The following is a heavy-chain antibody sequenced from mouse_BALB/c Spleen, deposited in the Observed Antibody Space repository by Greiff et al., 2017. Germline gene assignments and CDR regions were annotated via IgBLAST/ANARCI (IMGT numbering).Heavy chain of an antibody. CDR1: GFTFTDYY. V-gene: IGHV7-3*02. J-gene: IGHJ4*01. CDR3: ARVGYYYAMDY. CDR2: IRNKANGYTT. Sequence: EVQGVESGGGLVQPGGSLRLSCATSGFTFTDYYMSWVRQPPGKALEWLGFIRNKANGYTTEYSASVKGRFTISRDNSQSILYLHMNTLRAEDSATYYCARVGYYYAMDYWGQGTSVTVSS.